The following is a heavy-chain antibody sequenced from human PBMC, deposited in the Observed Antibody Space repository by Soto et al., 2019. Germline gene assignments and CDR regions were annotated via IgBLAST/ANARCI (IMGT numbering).Heavy chain of an antibody. V-gene: IGHV4-30-4*01. CDR3: ARAGRNFKYYYGSGSYYFVY. CDR1: GGSISSGDYY. CDR2: IYYSGST. Sequence: SETLSLTCTVSGGSISSGDYYWSWIRQPPGKGLEWIGYIYYSGSTYYNPSLKSRVTISVDTSKNQFSLKLSSVTAADTAVYYCARAGRNFKYYYGSGSYYFVYWGQGTLVTVSS. D-gene: IGHD3-10*01. J-gene: IGHJ4*02.